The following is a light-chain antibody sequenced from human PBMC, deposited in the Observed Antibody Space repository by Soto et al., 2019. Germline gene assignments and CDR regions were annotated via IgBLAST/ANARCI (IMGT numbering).Light chain of an antibody. CDR1: ETVATN. CDR3: QQYFEWPPMT. Sequence: EVVMTQSPATLSVSPGERATLSCRASETVATNLAWYQQKPGQAPRLLISGASTRAAGISDRFRGSGSGTEFTLTISSLRSEDSAIYYCQQYFEWPPMTFGQGPKLDIK. CDR2: GAS. J-gene: IGKJ1*01. V-gene: IGKV3-15*01.